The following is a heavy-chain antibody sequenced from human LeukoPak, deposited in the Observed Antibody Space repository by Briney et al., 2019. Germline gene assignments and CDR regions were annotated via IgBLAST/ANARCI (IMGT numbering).Heavy chain of an antibody. CDR2: IKPDSGDT. CDR3: VRDRPHNWFDP. CDR1: GYTFSGYY. V-gene: IGHV1-2*02. Sequence: ASVKVSCKASGYTFSGYYIHWVRQAPGQGLEWVGLIKPDSGDTNYAQNSRGRVTMTRDTSITTAYMELNRLTSDDTAVYYCVRDRPHNWFDPWGQGTLVTVSS. J-gene: IGHJ5*02.